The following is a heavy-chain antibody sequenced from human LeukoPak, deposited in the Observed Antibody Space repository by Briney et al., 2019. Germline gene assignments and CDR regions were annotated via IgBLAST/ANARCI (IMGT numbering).Heavy chain of an antibody. Sequence: GASVKVSCKASGYIFTSYAINWVRQAPGQGLEWMGRFTTATTTYAKHLQDRVTMTTDASTNTAYLELSSLRSDDTAVYYCCRPMTALPVKGAFDLWGQGTMATVAS. CDR1: GYIFTSYA. D-gene: IGHD2-15*01. CDR3: CRPMTALPVKGAFDL. J-gene: IGHJ3*01. CDR2: FTTATT. V-gene: IGHV1-18*04.